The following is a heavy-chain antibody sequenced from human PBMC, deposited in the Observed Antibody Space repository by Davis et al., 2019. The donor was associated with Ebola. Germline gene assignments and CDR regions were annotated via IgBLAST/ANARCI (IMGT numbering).Heavy chain of an antibody. CDR3: TTHYCSTSVGCHWDDAFDL. D-gene: IGHD2-2*01. Sequence: PGGSLRLSCAVSGFPLTNAWMTWVRQAAGRGLEWVGRIKSKTSGGTTEYAASVKGRFTISKDDSRNTVDLQMNSLKTEDTAVYYCTTHYCSTSVGCHWDDAFDLWGQGTMVTVSS. CDR1: GFPLTNAW. V-gene: IGHV3-15*01. J-gene: IGHJ3*01. CDR2: IKSKTSGGTT.